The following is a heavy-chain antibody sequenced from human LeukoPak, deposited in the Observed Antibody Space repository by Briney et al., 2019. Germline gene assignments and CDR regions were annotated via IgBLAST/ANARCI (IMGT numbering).Heavy chain of an antibody. CDR1: GGTFSSYA. V-gene: IGHV1-69*05. CDR2: IIPIFGTA. J-gene: IGHJ4*02. Sequence: SVKVSCKASGGTFSSYAISWVRQAPGQGLEWMGRIIPIFGTANYAQKFQGRVTITTDESTSTAYMELSSLRSEDTAVYYCARGTYYYDFWSGYGGPFDYWGQGALVTVSS. D-gene: IGHD3-3*01. CDR3: ARGTYYYDFWSGYGGPFDY.